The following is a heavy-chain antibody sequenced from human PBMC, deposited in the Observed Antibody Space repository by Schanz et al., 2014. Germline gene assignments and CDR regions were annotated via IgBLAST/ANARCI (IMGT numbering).Heavy chain of an antibody. CDR1: GDSISSGGYY. Sequence: QVQLQESGPGLVKPSGTLSLTCTVSGDSISSGGYYWSWIRQHPGKGLEWIGYISYSGVTYYNPSLKSRVTISMHTSKNQFSLKLSSVTAADTAVYYCARGLRPFAEVSAYWGQGTLVTVSS. V-gene: IGHV4-31*03. D-gene: IGHD3-16*01. CDR3: ARGLRPFAEVSAY. J-gene: IGHJ4*02. CDR2: ISYSGVT.